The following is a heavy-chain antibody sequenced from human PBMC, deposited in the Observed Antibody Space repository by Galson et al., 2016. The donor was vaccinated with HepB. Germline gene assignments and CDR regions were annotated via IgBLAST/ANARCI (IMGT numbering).Heavy chain of an antibody. V-gene: IGHV4-59*01. Sequence: SETLSLTCTVSGGSISSYYWSWIRQPPGKGLEWIGYIYYSGSTDYNPSLKSRVTISVDTSRNQFSLKLSSVTAADTAVYYCARRAVAAQYWYFDFWGRGTQVTVSS. CDR3: ARRAVAAQYWYFDF. J-gene: IGHJ2*01. D-gene: IGHD6-19*01. CDR2: IYYSGST. CDR1: GGSISSYY.